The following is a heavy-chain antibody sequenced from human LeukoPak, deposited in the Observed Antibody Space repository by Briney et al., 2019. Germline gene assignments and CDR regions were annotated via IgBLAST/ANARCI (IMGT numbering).Heavy chain of an antibody. D-gene: IGHD1-26*01. CDR1: GGSISSYY. CDR3: ARGASGTLYDAFDI. J-gene: IGHJ3*02. V-gene: IGHV4-59*01. Sequence: SETLSLTCTVSGGSISSYYWSWIRQPPGKGLEWIGYIYYSGTTHSNPSLKSRATISVDTSKNHLSLKVNSVTAADTAVYYCARGASGTLYDAFDIWGRGTMVTVSS. CDR2: IYYSGTT.